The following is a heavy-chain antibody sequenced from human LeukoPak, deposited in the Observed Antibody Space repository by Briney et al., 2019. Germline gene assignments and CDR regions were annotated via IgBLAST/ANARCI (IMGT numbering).Heavy chain of an antibody. CDR3: ARPYRPGIAAASGTFDI. Sequence: SETLSLTCTVSGGSIISYYWSWIRQPPGKGLEWIGYIYWGGSTNYHPSLKGRVTISVNTSKNQFSLKRGSVTAADTAVYYCARPYRPGIAAASGTFDIWGQGTMVTVSP. D-gene: IGHD6-13*01. CDR1: GGSIISYY. CDR2: IYWGGST. J-gene: IGHJ3*02. V-gene: IGHV4-59*08.